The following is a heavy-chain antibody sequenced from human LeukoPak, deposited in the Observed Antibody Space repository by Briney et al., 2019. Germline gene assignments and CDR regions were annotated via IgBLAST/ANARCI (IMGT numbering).Heavy chain of an antibody. V-gene: IGHV4-59*12. CDR3: ARSVSYYYDGSARGAFDI. D-gene: IGHD3-22*01. Sequence: SETLSLTCTVSGGSISNYYWNWIRQPPEKGLEWIGYIYYTGNTNYNPSLKSRVTISVDTSKEQFSLKLSSVTAADTAVYYCARSVSYYYDGSARGAFDIWGQGTMVTVSS. J-gene: IGHJ3*02. CDR2: IYYTGNT. CDR1: GGSISNYY.